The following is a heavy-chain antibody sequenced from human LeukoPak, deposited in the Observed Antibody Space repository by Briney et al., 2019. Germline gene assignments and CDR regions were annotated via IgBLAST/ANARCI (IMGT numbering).Heavy chain of an antibody. Sequence: SETLSLTCTVSGGSISNYYWSWIRQPPGKGLEWIGHIYYSGSTNYNPSLKSRVTISVDTSKNQFSLKLNSVTAADTAVYYCARDTTTDYYYYYGMDVWGQWTTVTVSS. D-gene: IGHD5-12*01. CDR3: ARDTTTDYYYYYGMDV. J-gene: IGHJ6*02. V-gene: IGHV4-59*01. CDR2: IYYSGST. CDR1: GGSISNYY.